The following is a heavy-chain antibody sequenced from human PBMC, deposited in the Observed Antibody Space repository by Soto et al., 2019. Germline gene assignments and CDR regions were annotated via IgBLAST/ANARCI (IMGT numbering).Heavy chain of an antibody. V-gene: IGHV3-7*01. Sequence: VQLVESGGGLVQPGGSLRLSCAASGFTFSSYWMSWVRQAPGKGLEWVANIKEDGSEKSYVDSVKGRFTISRDNAKNSLSLQVDSLRAEDTAVYYCARGIVPVDNDAFDIWGQGAMVTVSS. J-gene: IGHJ3*02. D-gene: IGHD2-2*01. CDR3: ARGIVPVDNDAFDI. CDR2: IKEDGSEK. CDR1: GFTFSSYW.